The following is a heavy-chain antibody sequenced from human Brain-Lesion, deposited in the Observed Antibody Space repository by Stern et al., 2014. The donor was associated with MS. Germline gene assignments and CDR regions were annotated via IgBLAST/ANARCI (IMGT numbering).Heavy chain of an antibody. V-gene: IGHV5-51*01. J-gene: IGHJ4*02. CDR3: ARRGDSSSSGFDY. CDR1: GYRFTSNW. D-gene: IGHD6-6*01. Sequence: EVQLVESGAEVKKPGESLKISCKGSGYRFTSNWIGWGGQMPGKGLEWMGIIWPGDSDTRYSPSFQGQVTISADKSISTAYLQWSSLQASDTAMYYCARRGDSSSSGFDYWGQGTLVIVSS. CDR2: IWPGDSDT.